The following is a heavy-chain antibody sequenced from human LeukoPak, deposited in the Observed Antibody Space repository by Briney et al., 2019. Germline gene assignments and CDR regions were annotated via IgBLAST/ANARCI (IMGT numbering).Heavy chain of an antibody. J-gene: IGHJ4*02. CDR3: AKYTAKAPRRDLDY. D-gene: IGHD2-2*02. V-gene: IGHV1-24*01. Sequence: ASVKVSCKVSGYTLTELSMHWVRQAPGKGLEWMGGFDPEDGETIYAQKFQGRVTMTEDTSTDTAYMELSSLRSEDTAVYYCAKYTAKAPRRDLDYWGQGTLDTVSS. CDR2: FDPEDGET. CDR1: GYTLTELS.